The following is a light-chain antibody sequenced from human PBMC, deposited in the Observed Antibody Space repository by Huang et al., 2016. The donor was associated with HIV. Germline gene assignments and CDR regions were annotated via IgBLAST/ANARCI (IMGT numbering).Light chain of an antibody. J-gene: IGKJ2*01. CDR1: QTVITN. V-gene: IGKV3-15*01. CDR2: GAS. Sequence: EVVLTQSPATLSVSPGERATLSCRASQTVITNLAWYQHKPGQAPRLLIYGASTRAAGVPAKFSGSGAGTEFTLTISSLQSEDFAVYYCQQYNNWPMYTCGQGTKVDVK. CDR3: QQYNNWPMYT.